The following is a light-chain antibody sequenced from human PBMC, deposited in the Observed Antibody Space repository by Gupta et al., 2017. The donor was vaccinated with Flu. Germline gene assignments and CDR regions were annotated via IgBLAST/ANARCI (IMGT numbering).Light chain of an antibody. CDR3: QQRSLGPPWT. CDR1: QRVDSS. Sequence: GRATLSCRASQRVDSSLAWYQQRPGEAPRLLIYDAANRAAGIPARFSGSGSGTDVTLTISSLEPEDFAPYYCQQRSLGPPWTFGQGTKVEIK. V-gene: IGKV3-11*01. CDR2: DAA. J-gene: IGKJ1*01.